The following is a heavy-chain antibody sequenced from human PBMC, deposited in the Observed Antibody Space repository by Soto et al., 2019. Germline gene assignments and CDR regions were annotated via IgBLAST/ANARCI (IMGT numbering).Heavy chain of an antibody. CDR3: ARDRHPYDDCSGCSCYPGRAFDI. CDR2: ISAYNGNT. Sequence: ASVKVSCKASGYTFTSYGISWVRQAPGQGLEWMGWISAYNGNTNYAQKLQGRVTMTTDTSTSTAYMELRSLRSDDTAVYYCARDRHPYDDCSGCSCYPGRAFDIWGQGTMVTVSS. D-gene: IGHD2-15*01. J-gene: IGHJ3*02. CDR1: GYTFTSYG. V-gene: IGHV1-18*01.